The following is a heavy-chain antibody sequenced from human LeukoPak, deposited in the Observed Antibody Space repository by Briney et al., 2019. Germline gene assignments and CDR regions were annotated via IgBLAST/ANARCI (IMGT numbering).Heavy chain of an antibody. D-gene: IGHD2-2*01. CDR3: AKATPAARVYYYGMDV. CDR2: ISGSGGRT. J-gene: IGHJ6*02. V-gene: IGHV3-23*01. Sequence: PGGSLRLSCAASGFTFSSYALSWVRQAPGKGLEWVSAISGSGGRTYYADSVKGRFTISRDNSKNTMYLQMNSLRADDTAVYYCAKATPAARVYYYGMDVWGQGTTVTVSS. CDR1: GFTFSSYA.